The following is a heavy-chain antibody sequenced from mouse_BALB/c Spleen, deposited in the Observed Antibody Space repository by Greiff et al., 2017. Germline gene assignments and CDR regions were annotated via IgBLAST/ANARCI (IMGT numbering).Heavy chain of an antibody. V-gene: IGHV1-7*01. CDR1: GYTFTSYW. D-gene: IGHD2-3*01. J-gene: IGHJ4*01. Sequence: QVQLQQSGAELAKPGASVKMSCKASGYTFTSYWMHWVKQRPGQGLEWIGYINPSTGYTEYNQKFKDKATLTADKSSSTAYMQLSSLTSEDSAVYYCARIYDGYYMGAMDYWGQGTSVTVSS. CDR2: INPSTGYT. CDR3: ARIYDGYYMGAMDY.